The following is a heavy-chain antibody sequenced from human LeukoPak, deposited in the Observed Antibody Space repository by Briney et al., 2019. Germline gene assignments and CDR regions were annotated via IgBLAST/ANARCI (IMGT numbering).Heavy chain of an antibody. D-gene: IGHD6-13*01. CDR1: GYTFTGYY. CDR2: INPNSGGT. CDR3: ARVGGFGDKYGQQLSY. V-gene: IGHV1-2*02. J-gene: IGHJ4*02. Sequence: GASVKVSCKASGYTFTGYYMHWVRQAPGQGLEWMGWINPNSGGTNYAQKFQGRVTMTRDTSISTAYMELSRLRSDDTAIYYCARVGGFGDKYGQQLSYWGQGTLVTVSS.